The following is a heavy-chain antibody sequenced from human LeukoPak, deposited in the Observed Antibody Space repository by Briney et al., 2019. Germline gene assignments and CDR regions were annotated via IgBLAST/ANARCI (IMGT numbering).Heavy chain of an antibody. CDR1: GGSISISDYS. Sequence: QVQLQESGPGLVKPSQTLSLPCTVSGGSISISDYSLCWFRQPPGKGLEWIGYIDYSGRTYYNPSLKSRVTISVDTSKNQFSLKLSSVTAADTAVYYCARTTIEEGFDYWGQGTLVTVSS. CDR3: ARTTIEEGFDY. D-gene: IGHD5-12*01. V-gene: IGHV4-30-4*08. CDR2: IDYSGRT. J-gene: IGHJ4*02.